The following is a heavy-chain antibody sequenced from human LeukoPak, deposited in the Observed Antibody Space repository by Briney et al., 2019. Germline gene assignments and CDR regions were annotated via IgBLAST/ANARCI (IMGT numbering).Heavy chain of an antibody. CDR3: ARAGGGYDHDDAFDI. J-gene: IGHJ3*02. CDR1: GGSISSYY. D-gene: IGHD5-12*01. V-gene: IGHV4-59*01. CDR2: IYYSGST. Sequence: SETLSLTCTGSGGSISSYYWSWIRQPPGKGLEWIGYIYYSGSTNYNPSLKSRVTISVDTSKNQFSLKLSSVTAADTAVYYCARAGGGYDHDDAFDIWGQGTMVTVSS.